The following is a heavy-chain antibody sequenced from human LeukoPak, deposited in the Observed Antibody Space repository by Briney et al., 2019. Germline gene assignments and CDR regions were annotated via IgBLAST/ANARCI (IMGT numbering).Heavy chain of an antibody. CDR3: ARRALERSSVRGAFDI. CDR1: GYSFTNYW. Sequence: GESLKISCNGSGYSFTNYWIGWVRQMPGKGLEWMGIIYPGDSDTKYSPSFQGQVTISADKSISTAYLQWSSLKASDSAMYYCARRALERSSVRGAFDIWGQGTMVTVSS. J-gene: IGHJ3*02. CDR2: IYPGDSDT. V-gene: IGHV5-51*01. D-gene: IGHD3-10*01.